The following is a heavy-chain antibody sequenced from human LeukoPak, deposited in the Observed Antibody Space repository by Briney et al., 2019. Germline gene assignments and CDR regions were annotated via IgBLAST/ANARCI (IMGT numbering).Heavy chain of an antibody. CDR3: ARIRYCGGISCYYIDY. J-gene: IGHJ4*02. D-gene: IGHD2-2*01. Sequence: ASVKVSCKASGYTFTGYYMHWVRQAPGQGLEWMGWINSNSGGTNYAQKFQGRVTMTRDTSISTAYMELSRLRSDDTAFYYCARIRYCGGISCYYIDYWGQGTLVTVSA. V-gene: IGHV1-2*02. CDR1: GYTFTGYY. CDR2: INSNSGGT.